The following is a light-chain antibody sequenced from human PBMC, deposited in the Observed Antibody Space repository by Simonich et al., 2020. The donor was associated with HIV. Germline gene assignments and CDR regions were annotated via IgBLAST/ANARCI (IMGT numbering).Light chain of an antibody. CDR2: WAS. J-gene: IGKJ4*01. CDR1: QSVLSSSNNKNF. V-gene: IGKV4-1*01. Sequence: DIVMTQSPDSLAVSLVERATINCKSSQSVLSSSNNKNFLPWYQHKPEQHPKRLFYWASARESGVPDRIRGSGSGSDFTLTISSLQAEDVAVYYCQQFYSAPLTFGGGTKVEIK. CDR3: QQFYSAPLT.